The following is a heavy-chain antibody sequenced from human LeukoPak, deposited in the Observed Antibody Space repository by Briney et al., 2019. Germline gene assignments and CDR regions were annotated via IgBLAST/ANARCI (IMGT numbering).Heavy chain of an antibody. V-gene: IGHV4-59*01. CDR2: IYYSGST. Sequence: PSETLSLTCTVSGGSISSYYWSWIRQPPGKGLEWIGYIYYSGSTNYNPSLKSRVTISEDTSKKQFSLKLSSLTAADTAVYYCARDLGGINWDAFDIWGQGTMVTVSS. CDR3: ARDLGGINWDAFDI. J-gene: IGHJ3*02. CDR1: GGSISSYY. D-gene: IGHD1-20*01.